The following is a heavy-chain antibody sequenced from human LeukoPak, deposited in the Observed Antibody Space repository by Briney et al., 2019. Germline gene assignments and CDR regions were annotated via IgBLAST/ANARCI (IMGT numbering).Heavy chain of an antibody. CDR2: MFRSGSS. V-gene: IGHV4-38-2*02. J-gene: IGHJ4*02. Sequence: SETLSLSCAVSGYSIRSGFYWGWIRPPPGKGLEWIASMFRSGSSYYNPSLRSRAVISLDTSKNQFFLKLTSVTAADTAVYYCAREANRPSFQYWGLGALVTVSS. CDR1: GYSIRSGFY. CDR3: AREANRPSFQY.